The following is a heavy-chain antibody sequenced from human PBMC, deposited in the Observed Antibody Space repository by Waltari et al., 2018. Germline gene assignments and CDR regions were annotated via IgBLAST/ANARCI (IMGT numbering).Heavy chain of an antibody. D-gene: IGHD3-3*01. V-gene: IGHV3-53*01. J-gene: IGHJ5*02. CDR1: GFTVSSNY. CDR2: IYSGVST. CDR3: ARDSRLEFGFDP. Sequence: EVQLVESGGGLIQPGGSLRLSCAASGFTVSSNYMSWVRQAPGKGLEWVSVIYSGVSTYYADSVKGRFTISRDNSKNTLYLQMNSLRAEDTAVYYCARDSRLEFGFDPWGQGTLVTVSS.